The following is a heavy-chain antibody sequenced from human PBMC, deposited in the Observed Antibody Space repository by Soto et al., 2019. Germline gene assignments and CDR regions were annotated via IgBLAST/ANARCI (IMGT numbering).Heavy chain of an antibody. Sequence: EVLLLESRGDLAQPGGSLRLSCAASGFTFDNYAMSWVRQAPGKGLEWVAGVSASGRDTYYADSVKDRFTISRDSSKNTLYLQMNSLRAQDTATYYCAKGKTTGWYYFDFWGQGTLVTVSS. CDR1: GFTFDNYA. D-gene: IGHD6-19*01. V-gene: IGHV3-23*01. CDR3: AKGKTTGWYYFDF. J-gene: IGHJ4*02. CDR2: VSASGRDT.